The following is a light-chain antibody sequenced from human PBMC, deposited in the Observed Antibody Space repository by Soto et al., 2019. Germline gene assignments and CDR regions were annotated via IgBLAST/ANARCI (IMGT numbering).Light chain of an antibody. CDR1: SGHSSYA. J-gene: IGLJ2*01. V-gene: IGLV4-69*01. CDR2: VDNDGSH. CDR3: QTWGTGIQV. Sequence: QPVLTQSPSASASLGASVKLTCTLSSGHSSYAIAWHQQQPEKGPRYLMKVDNDGSHIKGDGIPDRFSGSSSGAERYLTISSLQSEDEADYYCQTWGTGIQVFGGGTQLTVL.